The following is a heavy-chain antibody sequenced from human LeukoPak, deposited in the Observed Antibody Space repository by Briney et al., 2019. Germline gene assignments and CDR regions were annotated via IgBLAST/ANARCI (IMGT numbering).Heavy chain of an antibody. CDR2: ISAYNGNT. Sequence: GASVKVSCKASGYTFTSYGISWVRQAPGQGLEWMGWISAYNGNTNYAQKLQGRVTMTTDTSTSTAYMELRSLRSDDTAVYYCARDLYNWNDGAFDTWGQGTMVTVSS. V-gene: IGHV1-18*01. CDR3: ARDLYNWNDGAFDT. J-gene: IGHJ3*02. CDR1: GYTFTSYG. D-gene: IGHD1-1*01.